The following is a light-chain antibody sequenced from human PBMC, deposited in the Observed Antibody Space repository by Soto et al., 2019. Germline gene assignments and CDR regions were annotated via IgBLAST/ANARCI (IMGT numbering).Light chain of an antibody. V-gene: IGKV1-39*01. J-gene: IGKJ1*01. CDR2: AAS. Sequence: DIQMTQSPSSLSASVGDRVTIPCRASQTIGTSLNWYQQKPGKAPNLLIYAASSLPSGVPSRFSGSGSGTDFTLTISSLQPEDFATYYCQQSYSTPRTFGQGTTVEIK. CDR3: QQSYSTPRT. CDR1: QTIGTS.